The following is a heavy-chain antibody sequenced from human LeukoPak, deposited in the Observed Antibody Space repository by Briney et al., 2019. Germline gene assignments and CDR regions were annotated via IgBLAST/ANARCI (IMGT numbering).Heavy chain of an antibody. D-gene: IGHD3-16*01. Sequence: SETLSLTCTVSGGSISSYYWSWIRQPAGKGLEWIGRIYATGTTNYNPSLKSRVTISVDTSKNQFSLKLTSVTAADTAMHYCARNDLESGAEYFRHWGQGALVTVSS. CDR3: ARNDLESGAEYFRH. CDR2: IYATGTT. J-gene: IGHJ1*01. CDR1: GGSISSYY. V-gene: IGHV4-4*07.